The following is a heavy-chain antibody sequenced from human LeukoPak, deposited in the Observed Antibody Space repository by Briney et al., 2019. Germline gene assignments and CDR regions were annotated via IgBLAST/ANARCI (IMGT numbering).Heavy chain of an antibody. J-gene: IGHJ4*02. Sequence: ASVKVSCKASGYTFTNYAMHWVRQAPGQRLEWMGWSNPGTGYTKYSEDFQGRVIITRDTTASTAYMELRSLKSDDTAVYYCARESNGGYGFDYWGQGTLVTVAS. V-gene: IGHV1-3*02. CDR2: SNPGTGYT. D-gene: IGHD5-12*01. CDR3: ARESNGGYGFDY. CDR1: GYTFTNYA.